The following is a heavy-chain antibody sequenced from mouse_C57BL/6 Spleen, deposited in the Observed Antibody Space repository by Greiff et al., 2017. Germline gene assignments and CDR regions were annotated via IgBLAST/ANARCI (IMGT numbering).Heavy chain of an antibody. CDR2: INPSTGGT. CDR1: GYSFTGYY. Sequence: EVKLMESGPELVKPGASVKISCKASGYSFTGYYMNWVKQSPEKSLEWIGEINPSTGGTTYNQKFKAKATLTVDKSSSTAYMQLKSLTSEDSAVYYCARAYYDYGNYYAMDYWGQGTSVTVSS. J-gene: IGHJ4*01. V-gene: IGHV1-42*01. CDR3: ARAYYDYGNYYAMDY. D-gene: IGHD2-4*01.